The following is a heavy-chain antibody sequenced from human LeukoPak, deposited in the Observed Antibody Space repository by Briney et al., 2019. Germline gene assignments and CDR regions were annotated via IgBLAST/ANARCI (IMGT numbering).Heavy chain of an antibody. J-gene: IGHJ4*02. D-gene: IGHD3-22*01. V-gene: IGHV3-21*01. CDR2: ISSSSSYI. CDR1: GFTFSSYA. CDR3: ARDPTDSSGYYYGY. Sequence: GGSLRLSCAASGFTFSSYAMNWVRQAPGKGLEWVSSISSSSSYIYYADSVKGRLTISRDNAKNSLYLQMNSLRAEDTAVYYCARDPTDSSGYYYGYWGQGTLVTVSS.